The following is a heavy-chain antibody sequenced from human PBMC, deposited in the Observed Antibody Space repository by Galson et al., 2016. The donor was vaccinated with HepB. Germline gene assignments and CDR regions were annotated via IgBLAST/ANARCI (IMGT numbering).Heavy chain of an antibody. D-gene: IGHD3-16*01. CDR2: ITSEGGST. Sequence: SLRLSCAASGFTFNNHAMHWVRQAPGKGLEYLSAITSEGGSTYHADSVKGRFSISRDNSKNTLYLQMSSLRAEDTAVYYCVRDPSGGIYGMISRLDYWGQGTLVTVSS. CDR1: GFTFNNHA. V-gene: IGHV3-64D*06. CDR3: VRDPSGGIYGMISRLDY. J-gene: IGHJ4*02.